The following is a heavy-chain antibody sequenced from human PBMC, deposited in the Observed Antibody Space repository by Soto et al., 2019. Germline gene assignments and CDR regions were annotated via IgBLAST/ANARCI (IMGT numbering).Heavy chain of an antibody. CDR3: TRVVSSGWRPYYYYYGMDV. D-gene: IGHD6-19*01. CDR1: GFTFSDYY. J-gene: IGHJ6*02. CDR2: IGSKAYGGTT. V-gene: IGHV3-49*03. Sequence: PGGSLRLSCAASGFTFSDYYMSWIRQAPGKGLEWVGFIGSKAYGGTTEYAASVKGRFTISRDDSKSIAYLQMNSLKTEDTAVYYCTRVVSSGWRPYYYYYGMDVWGQGTTVTVSS.